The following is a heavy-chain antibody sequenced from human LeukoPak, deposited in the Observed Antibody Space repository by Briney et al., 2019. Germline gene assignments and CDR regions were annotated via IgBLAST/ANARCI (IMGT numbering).Heavy chain of an antibody. J-gene: IGHJ5*02. CDR2: IYYSGST. D-gene: IGHD3-3*01. V-gene: IGHV4-39*01. CDR3: ARRVTIFGVVIPPTNWFDP. CDR1: GGSISSSSYY. Sequence: SETLSLTCTVSGGSISSSSYYWGWIRQPPGKGLEWIGSIYYSGSTYYNPSLKSRVTISVDTSKNQFPLKLSSVTAADTAVYYCARRVTIFGVVIPPTNWFDPWGQGTLVTVSS.